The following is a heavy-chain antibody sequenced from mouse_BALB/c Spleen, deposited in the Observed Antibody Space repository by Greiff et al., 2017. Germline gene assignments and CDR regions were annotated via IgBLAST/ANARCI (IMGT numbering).Heavy chain of an antibody. CDR3: ARVGKYFDV. CDR2: ISYDGSN. CDR1: GYSITSGYY. Sequence: VQLQQSGPGLVKPSQSLSLTCSVTGYSITSGYYWNWIRQFPGNKLEWMGYISYDGSNNYNPSLKNRISITRDTSKNQFFLKLNSVTTEDTATYYCARVGKYFDVWGAGTTVTVSS. J-gene: IGHJ1*01. V-gene: IGHV3-6*02.